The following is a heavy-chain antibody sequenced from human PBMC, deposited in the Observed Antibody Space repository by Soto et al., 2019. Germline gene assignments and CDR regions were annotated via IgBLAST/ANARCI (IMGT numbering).Heavy chain of an antibody. CDR3: ERGSSNWAYYFDF. V-gene: IGHV3-48*02. Sequence: EVHLVESGGGLVQPGGSLRLSCAASGFTFSSYSLNCVRQAPGKGLEWVSYITSSGTTVYYADSVRGRFTISRDNAKTSLYLQMNSLRDDDTAVYYCERGSSNWAYYFDFWGQGTLVNVSS. CDR2: ITSSGTTV. D-gene: IGHD6-13*01. J-gene: IGHJ4*02. CDR1: GFTFSSYS.